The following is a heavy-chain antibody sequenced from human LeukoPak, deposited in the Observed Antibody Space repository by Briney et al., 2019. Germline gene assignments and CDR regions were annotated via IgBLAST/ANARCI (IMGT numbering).Heavy chain of an antibody. CDR3: ARVNWVVDY. Sequence: KPSETLSLTCTVSSYSVSSGYHWGWIRQPPGKGLEWTGNTYRSGITYYNPSLKSRVTMSVDTSKNQFSLKLSSVTAADTAIYYCARVNWVVDYWGQGTLVTVSS. D-gene: IGHD1-1*01. V-gene: IGHV4-38-2*02. J-gene: IGHJ4*02. CDR2: TYRSGIT. CDR1: SYSVSSGYH.